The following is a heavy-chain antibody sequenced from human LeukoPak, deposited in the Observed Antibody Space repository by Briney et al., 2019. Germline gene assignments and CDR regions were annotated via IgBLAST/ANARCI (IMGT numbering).Heavy chain of an antibody. J-gene: IGHJ6*02. CDR3: ARGLGTGDQLLLDGMDV. CDR1: GGSISIGGYS. D-gene: IGHD2-2*01. CDR2: IYHSGST. Sequence: PSQTLSLTCAVSGGSISIGGYSWSWIRQPPGKGLEWIGYIYHSGSTNYNPSLKSRVTISVDTSKNQFSLKLSSVTAADTAVYYCARGLGTGDQLLLDGMDVWGQGTTVTVSS. V-gene: IGHV4-30-2*01.